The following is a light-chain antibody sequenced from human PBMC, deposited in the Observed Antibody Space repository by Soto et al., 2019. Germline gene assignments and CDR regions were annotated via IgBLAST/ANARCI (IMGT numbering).Light chain of an antibody. CDR2: DAS. CDR1: QSISSW. Sequence: DIQMTQSPSTLSGSVGDRVTITCRASQSISSWLAWYQQKPGKAPKLLIYDASSLESGVPSRFSGSGSGTEFTLTSSSLQPDDFATYYGQQYRTFGQGTKVEIK. CDR3: QQYRT. J-gene: IGKJ1*01. V-gene: IGKV1-5*01.